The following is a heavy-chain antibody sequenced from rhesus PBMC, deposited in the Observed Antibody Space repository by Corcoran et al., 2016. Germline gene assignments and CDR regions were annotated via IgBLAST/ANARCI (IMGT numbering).Heavy chain of an antibody. D-gene: IGHD6-25*01. CDR2: IYGGSGST. J-gene: IGHJ4*01. CDR3: ARYSGSFDY. V-gene: IGHV4-127*01. Sequence: QVQLQESGPGLVKPSETLSLTCAVSGYSISSGYGWGWIRQPPGKGLEWIGQIYGGSGSTSYNPSLKSRVTVSKDTSKNQFSLKLSSVTAADTAVYYCARYSGSFDYWGQGVLVTVSS. CDR1: GYSISSGYG.